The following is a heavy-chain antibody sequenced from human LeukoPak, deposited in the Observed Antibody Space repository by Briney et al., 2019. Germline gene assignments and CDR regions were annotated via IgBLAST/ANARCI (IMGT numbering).Heavy chain of an antibody. Sequence: GGSLRLSCAASGFTFSSYAMSWVRQAPGKGLEWVSAISGSGGSTYYADSVKGRFTISRDNSKNTLYLRMNSLRAEDTAVYYCAYYDFWSGYPDYWGQGTLVTVSS. CDR1: GFTFSSYA. D-gene: IGHD3-3*01. J-gene: IGHJ4*02. CDR2: ISGSGGST. CDR3: AYYDFWSGYPDY. V-gene: IGHV3-23*01.